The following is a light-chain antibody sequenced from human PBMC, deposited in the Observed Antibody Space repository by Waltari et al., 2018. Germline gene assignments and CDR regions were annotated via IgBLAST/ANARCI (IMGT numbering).Light chain of an antibody. J-gene: IGKJ4*01. V-gene: IGKV4-1*01. Sequence: DIVMTQSPDSLAVSLGERATINCKSSQSVLYSSDNRNYLAWYQQKPGQPPNLLIYWASTRESGVPDGFSGSGSGTDFTLTISSLQAEDVAVYYCQQYYITPLSFGGGTKVEIK. CDR2: WAS. CDR3: QQYYITPLS. CDR1: QSVLYSSDNRNY.